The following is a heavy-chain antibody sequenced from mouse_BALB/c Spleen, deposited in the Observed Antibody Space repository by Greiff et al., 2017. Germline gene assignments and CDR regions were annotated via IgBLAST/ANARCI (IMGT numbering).Heavy chain of an antibody. J-gene: IGHJ1*01. Sequence: EVMLVESGGGLVKPGGSLKLSCAASGFTFSSYAMSWVRQTPEKRLEWVASISSGGSTYYPDSVKGRFTISRDNARNILYLQMSSLRSEDTAMYYCARESYYGSISYWYFDVWGAGTTVTVSS. CDR3: ARESYYGSISYWYFDV. CDR1: GFTFSSYA. CDR2: ISSGGST. V-gene: IGHV5-6-5*01. D-gene: IGHD1-1*01.